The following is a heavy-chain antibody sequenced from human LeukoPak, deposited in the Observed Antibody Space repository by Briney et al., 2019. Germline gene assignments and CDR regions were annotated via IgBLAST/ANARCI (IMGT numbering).Heavy chain of an antibody. CDR2: IYYSGST. D-gene: IGHD2-15*01. CDR1: GGSISSSNYY. V-gene: IGHV4-39*07. Sequence: PTETLSLTCTVSGGSISSSNYYWGWFRQPPGKGLEWIGSIYYSGSTYYNPSLKSRVTISVDTSKNQFSLKLSSVTAADTAVYYCATYSAQYFFDYWGQGTLVTVSS. CDR3: ATYSAQYFFDY. J-gene: IGHJ4*02.